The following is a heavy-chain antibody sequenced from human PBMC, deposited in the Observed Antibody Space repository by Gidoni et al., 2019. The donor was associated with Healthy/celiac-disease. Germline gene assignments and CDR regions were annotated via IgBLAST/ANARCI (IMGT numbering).Heavy chain of an antibody. CDR2: IIPIVGKA. Sequence: QVPLVPSGAEVKMPGSSVTISCKASGGTFSRYAISWVRQAPGKGLEWMGGIIPIVGKAKYAQKFQGRGKSTADESTSTGYMELSSLRSEETAGYYCERDPVSGTTTGWFDPWGQGTMVTVSS. J-gene: IGHJ5*02. CDR3: ERDPVSGTTTGWFDP. CDR1: GGTFSRYA. D-gene: IGHD1-1*01. V-gene: IGHV1-69*01.